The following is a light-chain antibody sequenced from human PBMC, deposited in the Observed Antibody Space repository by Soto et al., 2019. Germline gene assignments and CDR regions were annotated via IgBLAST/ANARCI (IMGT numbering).Light chain of an antibody. CDR2: GAS. Sequence: EIVMTQSPATLSVSPGERATHSYRASQSVSSNLAWYQQKPGQAPRLLIYGASTRATGIPARFSGSGSGTEFTLTISSLQSEDFAVYYRQQYNNWPRTFGQGTK. CDR3: QQYNNWPRT. V-gene: IGKV3-15*01. J-gene: IGKJ1*01. CDR1: QSVSSN.